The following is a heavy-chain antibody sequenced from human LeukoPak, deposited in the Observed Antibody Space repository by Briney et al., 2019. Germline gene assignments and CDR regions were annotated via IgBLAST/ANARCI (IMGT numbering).Heavy chain of an antibody. V-gene: IGHV3-23*01. CDR1: GFAFANYA. Sequence: GGSLRLSCAATGFAFANYAMSWVRQAPGKGLEWLSSIGGRGGDTYYADSVKGRFTISRDNSKNMLYLQMNSLRAEDTAVYFCAKGFSGHYYYFDYWGQGTLVTVSS. D-gene: IGHD3-22*01. J-gene: IGHJ4*02. CDR2: IGGRGGDT. CDR3: AKGFSGHYYYFDY.